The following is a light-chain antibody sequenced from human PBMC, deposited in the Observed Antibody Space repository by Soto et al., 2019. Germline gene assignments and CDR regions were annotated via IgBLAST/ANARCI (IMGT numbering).Light chain of an antibody. Sequence: DIQMTQSPSTLSASVGDRVTITCRASQSIGGWLAWYQQKPGKAPKLLIFGASILESGVPSRFSGSGSGTEFTLTISSLQPDDFAIYYCQHYINYSYTFGQGTKVDIK. J-gene: IGKJ2*01. CDR3: QHYINYSYT. CDR2: GAS. V-gene: IGKV1-5*01. CDR1: QSIGGW.